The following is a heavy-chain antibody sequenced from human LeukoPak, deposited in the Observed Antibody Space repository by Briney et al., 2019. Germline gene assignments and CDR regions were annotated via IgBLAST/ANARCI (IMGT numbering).Heavy chain of an antibody. Sequence: GGSLRLSCAASGFTFDDYAMHWVRQAPGKGLEWVSGISWNSGSIGYADSVKGRFTISGDNAKNSLYLQMNSLRAEDTALYYRAKGVSYYYMGVWGKGTTVTISS. D-gene: IGHD5/OR15-5a*01. V-gene: IGHV3-9*01. CDR3: AKGVSYYYMGV. J-gene: IGHJ6*03. CDR1: GFTFDDYA. CDR2: ISWNSGSI.